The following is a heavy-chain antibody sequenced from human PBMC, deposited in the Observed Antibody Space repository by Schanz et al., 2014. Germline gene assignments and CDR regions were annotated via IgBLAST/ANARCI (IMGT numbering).Heavy chain of an antibody. CDR3: VRDELLWFGEVLSLDY. D-gene: IGHD3-10*01. CDR1: GFSFSSYA. V-gene: IGHV3-23*01. J-gene: IGHJ4*02. CDR2: ISGSGAST. Sequence: EVQLLESGGGLVQPGGSLRLSCATSGFSFSSYAINWVRQAPGKGLEWDSGISGSGASTYYADSVKGRFTISRDNSNKTVDLQMNSLRAEDTALYYCVRDELLWFGEVLSLDYWGQGALVTVSS.